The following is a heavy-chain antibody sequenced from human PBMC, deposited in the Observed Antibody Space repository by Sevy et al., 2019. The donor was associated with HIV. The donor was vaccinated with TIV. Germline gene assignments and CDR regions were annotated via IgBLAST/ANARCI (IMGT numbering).Heavy chain of an antibody. CDR3: ARRNDFAI. CDR2: VYYTGGT. V-gene: IGHV4-59*08. J-gene: IGHJ3*02. Sequence: SETLSLTCTVSGGSINSDHWNWIRQPPGKGLEWIGYVYYTGGTNYNPSLKNRVTIPVDRTKNQFSLKLTSVTAADTAVYYGARRNDFAIWGQGTMVTVSS. CDR1: GGSINSDH.